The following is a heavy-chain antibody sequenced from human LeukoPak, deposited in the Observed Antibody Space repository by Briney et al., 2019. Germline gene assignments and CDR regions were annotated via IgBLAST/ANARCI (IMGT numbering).Heavy chain of an antibody. CDR2: IYYNGNT. D-gene: IGHD1-26*01. CDR1: DGSINSYY. V-gene: IGHV4-59*01. Sequence: SETLSLTCSVSDGSINSYYWNWIRRPPGKGRGWIGYIYYNGNTNYSPSLKSRVTMSVDTSKNLFSLKVSSVTAADTAVYYCARGRSNYYGMDVWGQGTTVTVSS. J-gene: IGHJ6*02. CDR3: ARGRSNYYGMDV.